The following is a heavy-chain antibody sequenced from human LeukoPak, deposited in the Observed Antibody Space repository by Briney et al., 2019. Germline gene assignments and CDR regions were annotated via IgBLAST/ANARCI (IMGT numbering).Heavy chain of an antibody. D-gene: IGHD2-15*01. J-gene: IGHJ4*02. V-gene: IGHV3-33*01. Sequence: GGSLRLSCAASGFTFSSYGTHWVRQAPGKGLEWVAVSWYDGSNEYYADSVKGRFTISRDTSKNMLYLQMNSLRAEDTAVYYCARVRYCSGGNCWDYFDYWGQGTLVTVSS. CDR3: ARVRYCSGGNCWDYFDY. CDR1: GFTFSSYG. CDR2: SWYDGSNE.